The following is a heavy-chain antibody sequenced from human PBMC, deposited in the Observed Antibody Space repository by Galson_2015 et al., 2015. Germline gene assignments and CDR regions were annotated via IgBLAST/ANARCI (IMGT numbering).Heavy chain of an antibody. CDR2: ISSSSSYI. CDR1: GFTFSSYR. Sequence: SLRLSCAASGFTFSSYRMNWVRQAPGKRLEWVSSISSSSSYIYYAESVKGRFTISSDNAKNSLYLQMNSLRAEDPAVYYCAWDGAVFYCYGMDFWGQGTPVTVSS. V-gene: IGHV3-21*01. D-gene: IGHD3-16*01. CDR3: AWDGAVFYCYGMDF. J-gene: IGHJ6*02.